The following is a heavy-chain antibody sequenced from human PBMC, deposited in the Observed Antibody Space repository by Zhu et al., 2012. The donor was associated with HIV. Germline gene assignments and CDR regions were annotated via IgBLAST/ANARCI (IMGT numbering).Heavy chain of an antibody. V-gene: IGHV4-30-4*08. J-gene: IGHJ6*03. CDR3: ARADGSGTYYYYYNGR. CDR1: GGSISSGDYY. D-gene: IGHD3-10*01. Sequence: QVQLQESGPGLVKPSQTLSLTCTVSGGSISSGDYYWSWIRQPPGKGLEWIAYIHHSGTTYYNPSLKSRLSISIDTSKNQFSLRLSSVSAADTAVYFCARADGSGTYYYYYNGRLGQRDHGHRL. CDR2: IHHSGTT.